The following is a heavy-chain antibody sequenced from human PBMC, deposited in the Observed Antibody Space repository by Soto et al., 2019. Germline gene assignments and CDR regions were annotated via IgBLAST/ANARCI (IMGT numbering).Heavy chain of an antibody. CDR1: GGSISSGGYY. CDR2: IYYSGST. V-gene: IGHV4-31*03. Sequence: QVQLQESGPGLVKPSQTLSLTCTVSGGSISSGGYYWSWIRQHPGKGLEWVGYIYYSGSTYYNPSLKSRVTLSVDTSKNQFSLKLSSVTAADTAVYYCAREEVAYYDSGSYNWFDPWGQGALVTVSS. CDR3: AREEVAYYDSGSYNWFDP. J-gene: IGHJ5*02. D-gene: IGHD3-10*01.